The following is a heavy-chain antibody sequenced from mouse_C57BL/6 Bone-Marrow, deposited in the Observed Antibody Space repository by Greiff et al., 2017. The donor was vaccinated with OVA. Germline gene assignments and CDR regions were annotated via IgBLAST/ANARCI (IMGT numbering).Heavy chain of an antibody. CDR3: ARSGITTVVAPYYYAMDY. CDR2: IDPEDGET. CDR1: GFNIKDYY. D-gene: IGHD1-1*01. Sequence: VQLQQSGAELVKPGASVKLSCTASGFNIKDYYMHWVKQRTEQGLEWIGRIDPEDGETKYAPKFQGKATITADTSSNTAYLQLSSLTSEDTAVYYCARSGITTVVAPYYYAMDYWGQGTSVTVSS. V-gene: IGHV14-2*01. J-gene: IGHJ4*01.